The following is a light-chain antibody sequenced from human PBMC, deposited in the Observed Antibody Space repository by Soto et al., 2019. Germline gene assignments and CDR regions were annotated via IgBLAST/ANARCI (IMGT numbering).Light chain of an antibody. CDR3: MQSTHLPQYT. J-gene: IGKJ2*01. Sequence: DVVMTQSPLSLPVTLGQPASISCRSSQSLAYSDGNTYLNWFQQRPGQSPRRLIYKVSNRDSGVPDRFSGSGSGTDFTLKISRVEAEDVWIYYCMQSTHLPQYTFSQGTKLEIK. CDR2: KVS. CDR1: QSLAYSDGNTY. V-gene: IGKV2-30*01.